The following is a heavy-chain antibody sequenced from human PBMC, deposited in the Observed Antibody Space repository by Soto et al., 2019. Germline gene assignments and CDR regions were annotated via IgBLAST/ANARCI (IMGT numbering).Heavy chain of an antibody. V-gene: IGHV3-11*06. CDR2: ISSSGDST. CDR3: ARGGVKGTTSRGQVYN. D-gene: IGHD1-7*01. J-gene: IGHJ4*02. CDR1: GFTFSDYY. Sequence: QVQVVESGGGLVKPGGSLRLSCAASGFTFSDYYMSWIRQAPGKGLEWVSFISSSGDSTKYADSVKGRFTTSRDNAKNSLYLQLNSLRAEDTAVYYCARGGVKGTTSRGQVYNWGQGTLVTVSS.